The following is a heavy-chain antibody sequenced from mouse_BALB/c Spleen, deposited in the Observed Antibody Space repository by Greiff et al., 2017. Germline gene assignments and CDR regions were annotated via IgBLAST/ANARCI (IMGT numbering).Heavy chain of an antibody. CDR1: GFTFSSYT. Sequence: DVMLVESGGGLVQPGGSLKLSCAASGFTFSSYTMSWVRQTPEKRLEWVAYISNGGGSTYYPDTVKGRFTISRDNAKNTLYLQMSSLKSEDTAMYYCARQGLYDGYYFAYWGQGTLVTVSA. J-gene: IGHJ3*01. V-gene: IGHV5-12-2*01. D-gene: IGHD2-3*01. CDR3: ARQGLYDGYYFAY. CDR2: ISNGGGST.